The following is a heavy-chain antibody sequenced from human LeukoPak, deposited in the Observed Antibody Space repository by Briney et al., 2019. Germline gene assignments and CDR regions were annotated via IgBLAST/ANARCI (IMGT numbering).Heavy chain of an antibody. CDR3: ARGARTFYYYGSGSYNY. J-gene: IGHJ4*02. D-gene: IGHD3-10*01. CDR1: GGSISSYY. CDR2: IYYSGST. Sequence: SETLSLTCTVSGGSISSYYWSWIRQPPGKGLEWIGYIYYSGSTNYNPSLKSRVTISVDTSKNQFSLKLSSVTAADTAVYYCARGARTFYYYGSGSYNYWGQGTLVTVSS. V-gene: IGHV4-59*01.